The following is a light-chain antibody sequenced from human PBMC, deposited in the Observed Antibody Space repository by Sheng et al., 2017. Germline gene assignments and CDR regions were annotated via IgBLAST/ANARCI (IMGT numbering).Light chain of an antibody. Sequence: EIVMTQSPATLSVSPGERATLSCRASESISSNLAWYQQKPGQAPRLLIHGASTRATGIPARFSGSGSGTEFTLTISSLQSEDFAFYYCQQYNNWPRELTFGGGTKVEIK. J-gene: IGKJ4*01. CDR1: ESISSN. CDR2: GAS. V-gene: IGKV3-15*01. CDR3: QQYNNWPRELT.